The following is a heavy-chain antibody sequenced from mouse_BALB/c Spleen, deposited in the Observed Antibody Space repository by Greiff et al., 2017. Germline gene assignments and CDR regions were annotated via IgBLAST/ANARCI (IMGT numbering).Heavy chain of an antibody. CDR3: ARDPDGYLAY. Sequence: VHLVESGPGLVAPSQSLSITCTVSGFSLTSYGVHWVRQPPGKGLEWLGVIWAGGSTNYNSALMSRLSISKDNSKSQVFLKMNSLQTDDTAMYYCARDPDGYLAYWGQGTLVTVSA. V-gene: IGHV2-9*02. J-gene: IGHJ3*01. CDR2: IWAGGST. D-gene: IGHD2-3*01. CDR1: GFSLTSYG.